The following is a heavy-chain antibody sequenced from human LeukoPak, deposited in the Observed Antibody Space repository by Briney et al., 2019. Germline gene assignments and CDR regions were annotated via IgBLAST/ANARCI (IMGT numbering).Heavy chain of an antibody. Sequence: PGGSLRLSCAASGFTFSSYGIHWVRQAPGKGLEWVAIISYDGSNKYYAGSVKGRFTISRDTSKNTLYLQMNSLRAEDTAVYYCARAGYSSGWYNGLDVWGQGATVTVSS. CDR1: GFTFSSYG. CDR3: ARAGYSSGWYNGLDV. CDR2: ISYDGSNK. J-gene: IGHJ6*02. D-gene: IGHD6-19*01. V-gene: IGHV3-30-3*01.